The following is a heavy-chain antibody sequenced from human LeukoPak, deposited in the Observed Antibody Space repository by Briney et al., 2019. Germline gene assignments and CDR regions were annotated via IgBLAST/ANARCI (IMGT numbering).Heavy chain of an antibody. CDR1: GFTFSSYA. CDR2: ISYDGSNK. V-gene: IGHV3-30-3*01. J-gene: IGHJ6*02. D-gene: IGHD3-9*01. Sequence: GGSLRLSCAASGFTFSSYAMHWVRQAPGKGLEWVAVISYDGSNKYYADSVKGRFTISRDNSKNTLYLQMNSLRAEDTAVYYCARGGPNVLRYFDWLPNYYYGMDVWGQGTTVTVSS. CDR3: ARGGPNVLRYFDWLPNYYYGMDV.